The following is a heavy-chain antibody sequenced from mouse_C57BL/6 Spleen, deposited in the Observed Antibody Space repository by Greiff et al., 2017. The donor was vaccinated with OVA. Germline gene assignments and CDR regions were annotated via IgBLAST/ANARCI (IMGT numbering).Heavy chain of an antibody. V-gene: IGHV8-12*01. CDR1: GFSLSTSGMG. J-gene: IGHJ2*01. CDR2: IYWDDDK. CDR3: AQEGAYGNYDY. D-gene: IGHD2-1*01. Sequence: QVTLKESGPGILQPSQTLSLTCSFSGFSLSTSGMGVSWIRQPSGKGLEWLAHIYWDDDKRYNPSLKSRLTISKDTSRNQVFLKITSVDTADTATYYCAQEGAYGNYDYWGQGTTLTVSS.